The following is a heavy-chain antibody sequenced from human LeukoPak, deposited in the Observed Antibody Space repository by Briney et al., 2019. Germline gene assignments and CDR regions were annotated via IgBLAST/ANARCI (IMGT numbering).Heavy chain of an antibody. CDR3: ARAPTAAMTSYYGMDV. CDR1: GFTFSSYG. CDR2: IWYDGSSK. D-gene: IGHD2-2*01. Sequence: GGSLRLSCAASGFTFSSYGMHWVRQAPGKGLEWVAVIWYDGSSKYYADSVKGRFTISRDNSKNTLYLQMNSLRAEDTAVYYCARAPTAAMTSYYGMDVWGKGTTVTVSS. J-gene: IGHJ6*04. V-gene: IGHV3-33*01.